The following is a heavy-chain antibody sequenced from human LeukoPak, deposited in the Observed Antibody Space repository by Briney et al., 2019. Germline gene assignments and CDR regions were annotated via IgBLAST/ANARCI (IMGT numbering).Heavy chain of an antibody. J-gene: IGHJ6*02. D-gene: IGHD2-21*02. CDR2: ISYDGSKK. V-gene: IGHV3-30*03. Sequence: PGGSLRLSCAASGFTFSSYGMHWVRQAPGKGLEWVAVISYDGSKKYYADSVKGRFTISRDNSKNTLYLQMNSLRAEDTAVYYCVSVVTAAGYYYYYGMDVWGQGTTVTVSS. CDR3: VSVVTAAGYYYYYGMDV. CDR1: GFTFSSYG.